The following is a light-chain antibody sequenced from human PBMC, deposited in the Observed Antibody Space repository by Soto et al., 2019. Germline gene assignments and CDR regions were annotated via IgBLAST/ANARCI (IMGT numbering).Light chain of an antibody. Sequence: EIVLTQSPGTLSLSPGDRATLSCRASQSVRGNSLAWYQQKPGQAPRLLIYGASSRATGIPDRFSGSGSGTDFTLTISRLEPEDFAVYYCQQYGSSGTFGQGAKVEIK. V-gene: IGKV3-20*01. CDR3: QQYGSSGT. CDR2: GAS. CDR1: QSVRGNS. J-gene: IGKJ1*01.